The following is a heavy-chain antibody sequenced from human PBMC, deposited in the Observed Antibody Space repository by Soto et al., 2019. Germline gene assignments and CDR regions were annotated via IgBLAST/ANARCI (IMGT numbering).Heavy chain of an antibody. CDR2: ISAYNGNT. J-gene: IGHJ4*02. D-gene: IGHD3-16*01. CDR1: GYTFTNFG. CDR3: ARGGTPIDY. V-gene: IGHV1-18*01. Sequence: QVQLVQSGAEVKKPGASVKVSCKASGYTFTNFGISWVRQAPGQGLEWMGWISAYNGNTNYAQKFQGRVTMTTDTSPSTAYMEVRSLRFDDTAVDYWARGGTPIDYWGQGTLVTVSS.